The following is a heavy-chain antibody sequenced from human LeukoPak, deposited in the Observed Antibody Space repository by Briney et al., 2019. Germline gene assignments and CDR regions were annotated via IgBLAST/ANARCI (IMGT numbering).Heavy chain of an antibody. CDR3: ARSSCSDGRCWGMDV. D-gene: IGHD2-15*01. CDR2: ISSSGSTI. V-gene: IGHV3-48*03. J-gene: IGHJ6*04. Sequence: GGSLRLSCAASGLTFSSYEMNWVRQAPGKGLEWVSYISSSGSTIYYADSVKGRFTISRDNAKNSLYLQMNSLRADDTAVYYCARSSCSDGRCWGMDVWGKGTTVTVPS. CDR1: GLTFSSYE.